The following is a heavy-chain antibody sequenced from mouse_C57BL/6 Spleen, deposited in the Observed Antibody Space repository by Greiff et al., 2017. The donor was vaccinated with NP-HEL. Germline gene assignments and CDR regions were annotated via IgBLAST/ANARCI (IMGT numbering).Heavy chain of an antibody. Sequence: EVQRVESGGGLVQPGGSLSLSCAASGFTFTDYYMSWVRQPPGKALEWLGFIRNKANGYTTEYSASVKGRFTISRDNAQSILYLQMNALRAADSAPYYCASYMRGTWYLYVWGTRTTVTVAP. V-gene: IGHV7-3*01. CDR3: ASYMRGTWYLYV. CDR2: IRNKANGYTT. CDR1: GFTFTDYY. D-gene: IGHD3-3*01. J-gene: IGHJ1*03.